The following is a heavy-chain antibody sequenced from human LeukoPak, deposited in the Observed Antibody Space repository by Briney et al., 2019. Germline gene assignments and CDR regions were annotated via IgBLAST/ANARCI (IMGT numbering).Heavy chain of an antibody. CDR3: AWYGVTHGLDV. Sequence: LEWVANINQDGSDKYYVDSVMGRFTISKDNAKTSVYLQMNSLRPEDTAIYYCAWYGVTHGLDVWGQGTTVTVSS. CDR2: INQDGSDK. V-gene: IGHV3-7*04. D-gene: IGHD4-23*01. J-gene: IGHJ6*02.